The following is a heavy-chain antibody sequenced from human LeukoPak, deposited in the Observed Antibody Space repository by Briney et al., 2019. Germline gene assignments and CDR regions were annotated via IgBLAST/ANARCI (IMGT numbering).Heavy chain of an antibody. CDR1: GYTFTSDY. Sequence: ASAKVSSKASGYTFTSDYMHCVRQAPGQGLEWMGIINPSSGRTSYAQKFQGRVSMTRDMSTSTVYMELSSLGSEDTAVYYCARGPGEGGSSGYYYGRPEDPAEYYFDYWGQGTLVTVPS. CDR3: ARGPGEGGSSGYYYGRPEDPAEYYFDY. V-gene: IGHV1-46*01. CDR2: INPSSGRT. J-gene: IGHJ4*02. D-gene: IGHD3-22*01.